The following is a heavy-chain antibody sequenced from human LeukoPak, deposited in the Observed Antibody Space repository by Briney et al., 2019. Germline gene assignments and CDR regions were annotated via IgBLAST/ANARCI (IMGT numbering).Heavy chain of an antibody. V-gene: IGHV4-59*01. D-gene: IGHD4-17*01. J-gene: IGHJ4*02. CDR2: IYYSGST. CDR1: GGSISSYY. CDR3: AIDGGDYVDY. Sequence: PSETLSLTCTVSGGSISSYYWSWIRQPPGKGLEWIGYIYYSGSTNYNPSLKSRVTISVDTSKNQFSLKLSSVTAADTAVYYCAIDGGDYVDYWGQGTLVTVSS.